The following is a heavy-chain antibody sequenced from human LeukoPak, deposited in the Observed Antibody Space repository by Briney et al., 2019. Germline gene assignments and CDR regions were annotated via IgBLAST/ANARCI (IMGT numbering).Heavy chain of an antibody. Sequence: QPGGSLRLSCAASGFTFDDYAMHWVRQAPGKGLEWVSLISGDGGSTYYADSVKGRFTISRDNSKNSLYLQMNSLRAEGTAVYYCARAKYCSGGSCNYCYYYYYMDVWGKGTTVTVSS. J-gene: IGHJ6*03. CDR3: ARAKYCSGGSCNYCYYYYYMDV. D-gene: IGHD2-15*01. CDR1: GFTFDDYA. V-gene: IGHV3-43*02. CDR2: ISGDGGST.